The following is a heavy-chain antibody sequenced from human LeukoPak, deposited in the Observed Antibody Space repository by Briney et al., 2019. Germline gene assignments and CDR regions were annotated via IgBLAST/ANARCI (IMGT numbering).Heavy chain of an antibody. CDR1: GFTSSSYA. V-gene: IGHV3-23*01. J-gene: IGHJ4*02. D-gene: IGHD3-9*01. Sequence: GGSLRLSCAASGFTSSSYAMSWVRQAPGKGLEWVSAISGSGGSTYYADSVKGRFTISRDNSKNTLYLQMNSLRAEDTAVYYCAKGTPHYDILTGYPSSFDYWGQGTLVTVSS. CDR2: ISGSGGST. CDR3: AKGTPHYDILTGYPSSFDY.